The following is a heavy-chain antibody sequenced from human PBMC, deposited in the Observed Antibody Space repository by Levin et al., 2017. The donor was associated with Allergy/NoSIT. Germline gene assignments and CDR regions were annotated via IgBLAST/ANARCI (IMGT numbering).Heavy chain of an antibody. Sequence: GESLKISCAASGFTFSTYWMSWVRQAPGKGLEWVANIKEDGSEKYYVDSVKGRFTISRDNAKNSLYLQMSSLRLEDTAVYYCALSITVFDNWGQGTLVTVSS. J-gene: IGHJ4*02. V-gene: IGHV3-7*01. CDR2: IKEDGSEK. D-gene: IGHD3-10*01. CDR1: GFTFSTYW. CDR3: ALSITVFDN.